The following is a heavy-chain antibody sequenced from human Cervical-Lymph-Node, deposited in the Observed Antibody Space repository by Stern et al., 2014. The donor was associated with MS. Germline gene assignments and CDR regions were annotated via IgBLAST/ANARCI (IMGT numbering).Heavy chain of an antibody. CDR2: IWSDGRNK. V-gene: IGHV3-33*01. CDR1: GFTFSSYG. CDR3: ARDGRYCSGGSCYSQDYYYGMDV. D-gene: IGHD2-15*01. Sequence: VQLVESGGGVVQHGRSLGPSCAAAGFTFSSYGMHCVRQAPGKGLEWVAVIWSDGRNKYYADSVKGRFTISRDNSKNTLYLQMNSLRAEDTAVYYCARDGRYCSGGSCYSQDYYYGMDVWGQGTTVTVSS. J-gene: IGHJ6*02.